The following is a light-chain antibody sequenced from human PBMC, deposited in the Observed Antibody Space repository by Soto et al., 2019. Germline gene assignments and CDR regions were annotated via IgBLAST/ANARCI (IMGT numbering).Light chain of an antibody. J-gene: IGKJ4*01. V-gene: IGKV1-12*01. Sequence: DIQVPQSPSVVSASEGDRVTITCRTSQDIGSCLAWYQQKPGKAPKLLISAASHLHIGVPSRFSGSGSGTHFTLTISSPQPEDFATYYCQQANNFPLTFGGGTRVDI. CDR2: AAS. CDR1: QDIGSC. CDR3: QQANNFPLT.